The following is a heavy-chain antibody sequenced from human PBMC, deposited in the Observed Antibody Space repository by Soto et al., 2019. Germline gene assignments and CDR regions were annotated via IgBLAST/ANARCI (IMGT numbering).Heavy chain of an antibody. Sequence: ASVQVSCNAAGYTFTSYDINWVRQATGQGLEWMGWMNPNSGNTGYAQKFQGRVTMTRNTSISTAYMELSSLRSEDTAVYYCARERRLPYYDFWSGYYPPRYFDYWGQRTMVTVSS. V-gene: IGHV1-8*01. CDR1: GYTFTSYD. CDR3: ARERRLPYYDFWSGYYPPRYFDY. CDR2: MNPNSGNT. D-gene: IGHD3-3*01. J-gene: IGHJ4*02.